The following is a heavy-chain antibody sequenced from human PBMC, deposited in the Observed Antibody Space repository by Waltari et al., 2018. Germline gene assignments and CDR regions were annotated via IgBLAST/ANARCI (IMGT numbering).Heavy chain of an antibody. CDR1: GGSFSGYY. CDR3: ARGVTVLSSSPGAFDI. CDR2: INHRGST. V-gene: IGHV4-34*01. D-gene: IGHD6-13*01. J-gene: IGHJ3*02. Sequence: QVQLQQWGAGLLKPSETLSLTCAVYGGSFSGYYWSWIRQPPGKGLAWIGEINHRGSTNANPSLKSRVTISVDTSKNQFSLKRSSVTAADTAVYYCARGVTVLSSSPGAFDIWGQGTMVTVSS.